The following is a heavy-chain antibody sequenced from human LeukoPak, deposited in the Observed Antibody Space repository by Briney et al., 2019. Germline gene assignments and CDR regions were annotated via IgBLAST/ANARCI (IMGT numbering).Heavy chain of an antibody. CDR2: ISAYNGNT. V-gene: IGHV1-18*01. CDR3: ARDQQWLDPARHGFDY. D-gene: IGHD6-19*01. Sequence: EASVKVSCKASGYTLTSNGISWVRQVPGQGLEWVGWISAYNGNTNYAQKFQGRATMTTDTSTSAAYMELRSLRSDDTAVYYCARDQQWLDPARHGFDYWGQGTLVTVPS. J-gene: IGHJ4*02. CDR1: GYTLTSNG.